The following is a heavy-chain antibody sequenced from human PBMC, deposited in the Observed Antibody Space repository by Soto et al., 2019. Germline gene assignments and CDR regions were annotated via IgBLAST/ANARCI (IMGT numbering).Heavy chain of an antibody. Sequence: ASVKVSCKASGYTFTSYGISWVRQAPGQGLDWMGWISAYNGNTNYAQKLQGRVTMTTDTSTSTAYMELRSLRSDDTAVYYCARRVGEWSDYYYYGMDVWGQGTTVTVSS. V-gene: IGHV1-18*01. J-gene: IGHJ6*02. CDR1: GYTFTSYG. CDR3: ARRVGEWSDYYYYGMDV. D-gene: IGHD3-3*01. CDR2: ISAYNGNT.